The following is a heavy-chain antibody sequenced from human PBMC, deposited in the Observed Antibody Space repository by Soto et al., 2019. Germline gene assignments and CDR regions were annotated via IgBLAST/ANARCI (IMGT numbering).Heavy chain of an antibody. D-gene: IGHD1-26*01. CDR3: ARGWETVGDTTAFAY. CDR2: INPIFGTA. V-gene: IGHV1-69*06. J-gene: IGHJ4*02. CDR1: GGTFSKYA. Sequence: QVQLVQSGAEVKKPGSSVKVSCQASGGTFSKYAINWVRQAPGRGLEWVGGINPIFGTAAYAQNFQDRVTITADKSTTTAYMEVSSLRSDDTAVYYCARGWETVGDTTAFAYWGQGTLVTVSS.